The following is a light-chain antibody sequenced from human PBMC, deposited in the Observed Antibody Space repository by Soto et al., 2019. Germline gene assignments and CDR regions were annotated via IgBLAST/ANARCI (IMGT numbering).Light chain of an antibody. CDR2: DVN. CDR3: CSYTSSSTHV. Sequence: QSALTQPASVSGSPGQSITISCTGTSSDVGGYNFVSWYQQHPGKVPKLMIFDVNRRPSGVSDRFSGSKSGNTASLTISGLQAEDEGGYYCCSYTSSSTHVFGSGTKVTLL. CDR1: SSDVGGYNF. J-gene: IGLJ1*01. V-gene: IGLV2-14*03.